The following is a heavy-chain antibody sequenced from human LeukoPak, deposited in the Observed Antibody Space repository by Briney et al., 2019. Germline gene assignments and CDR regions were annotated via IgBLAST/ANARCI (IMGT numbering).Heavy chain of an antibody. CDR2: IYYTGSS. V-gene: IGHV4-59*08. Sequence: SETLSLTCTVSGASINSHFWSSLRQPPGKGLEWVGSIYYTGSSNYNPSLESRVTISVDTSKNQFSLKISSVTAADTAVYYCARGRYYFDYWGQGTLVTVSS. J-gene: IGHJ4*02. CDR1: GASINSHF. CDR3: ARGRYYFDY.